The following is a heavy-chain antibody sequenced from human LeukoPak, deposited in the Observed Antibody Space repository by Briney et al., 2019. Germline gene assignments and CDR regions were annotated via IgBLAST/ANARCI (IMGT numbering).Heavy chain of an antibody. CDR1: GFTFSSYA. D-gene: IGHD5-24*01. CDR3: ARAFSRDGYSTDY. Sequence: GGSLRLSCAASGFTFSSYAMHWVRQAPGKGLEWVAVISYDGSNKYYADSVKGRFTISRDNSKNTLYLQKNSLRAEDTAVYYCARAFSRDGYSTDYWGQGTLVTVSS. V-gene: IGHV3-30*04. CDR2: ISYDGSNK. J-gene: IGHJ4*02.